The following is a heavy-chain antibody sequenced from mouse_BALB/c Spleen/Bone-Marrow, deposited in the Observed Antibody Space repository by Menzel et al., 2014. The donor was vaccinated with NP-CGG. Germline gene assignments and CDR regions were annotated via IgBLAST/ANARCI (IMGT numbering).Heavy chain of an antibody. V-gene: IGHV2-9*02. CDR3: ARVFTTATWGFAY. CDR1: GFSLTSYG. D-gene: IGHD1-2*01. CDR2: IWAGGST. J-gene: IGHJ3*01. Sequence: QVQLQQSGPGLVAPSQSLSITCTVSGFSLTSYGVHWVRQSPGKGLEWLGAIWAGGSTNYNSALMSRLSITKDNSKNQVFLEMDSLQTDDTAMYYCARVFTTATWGFAYWGRGTLVTVSA.